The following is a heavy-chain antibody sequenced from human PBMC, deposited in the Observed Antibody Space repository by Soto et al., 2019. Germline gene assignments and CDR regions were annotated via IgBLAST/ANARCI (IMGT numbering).Heavy chain of an antibody. Sequence: QVQLVQSGAEVKKPGASVKVSCKASGYTFTNYAMHWVRQAPGQRLEWMGWINAGNGNTKYSQKFQGRVTITRDTSARTAYMELSSLRSEDTAVYYCARGDYYDIHDYWGQGTLVTVSS. CDR2: INAGNGNT. D-gene: IGHD3-22*01. J-gene: IGHJ4*02. V-gene: IGHV1-3*01. CDR3: ARGDYYDIHDY. CDR1: GYTFTNYA.